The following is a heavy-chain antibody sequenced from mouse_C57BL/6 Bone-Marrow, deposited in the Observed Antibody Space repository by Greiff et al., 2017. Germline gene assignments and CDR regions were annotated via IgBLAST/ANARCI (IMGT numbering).Heavy chain of an antibody. CDR3: SSFDGNYFDF. CDR1: GFNIKDDY. D-gene: IGHD2-3*01. J-gene: IGHJ2*01. CDR2: IDPEIGST. V-gene: IGHV14-4*01. Sequence: EVQLQESGAELVRPGASVKLSCTASGFNIKDDYIHWVKQRPEQGLEWIGWIDPEIGSTEYASKFQGKATITSDKSSNTAYLQLSSLTSEDTAVYYCSSFDGNYFDFWGQGTPLTVAS.